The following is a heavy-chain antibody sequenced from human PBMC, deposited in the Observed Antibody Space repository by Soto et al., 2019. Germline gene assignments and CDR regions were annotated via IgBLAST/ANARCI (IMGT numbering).Heavy chain of an antibody. V-gene: IGHV3-74*01. J-gene: IGHJ3*02. CDR1: GFTFSSYW. D-gene: IGHD4-17*01. CDR3: TRSGDADYEDTGDAFDI. CDR2: IDSGASIT. Sequence: EVQLVESGGGLFQPGGSLRLSCAASGFTFSSYWMHWVRPAPGKGLVWVSRIDSGASITSNEDSVKGRFTISRDNAKNTLYLQMNILRAEDTAVYYCTRSGDADYEDTGDAFDISGQGTMVVVSS.